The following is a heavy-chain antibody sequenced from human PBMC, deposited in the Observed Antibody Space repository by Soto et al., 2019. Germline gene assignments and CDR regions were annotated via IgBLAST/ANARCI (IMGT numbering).Heavy chain of an antibody. CDR1: GGSISSYY. D-gene: IGHD3-10*01. CDR2: IYYSGST. CDR3: AREWGGAFAF. Sequence: SETLSLTCTVSGGSISSYYWSWIRQPPGKGLEWIGYIYYSGSTNYNPSLKSRVTISVDTSKNQFSLKLSSVTAADTAVYYCAREWGGAFAFWGQGTMVTVSS. V-gene: IGHV4-59*01. J-gene: IGHJ3*01.